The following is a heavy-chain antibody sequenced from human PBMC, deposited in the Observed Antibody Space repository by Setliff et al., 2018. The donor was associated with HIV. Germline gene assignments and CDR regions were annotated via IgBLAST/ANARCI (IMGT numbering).Heavy chain of an antibody. D-gene: IGHD1-26*01. J-gene: IGHJ3*02. CDR2: INHSGST. V-gene: IGHV4-34*01. Sequence: PSETLSLTCAVYGGSFSGYYWSWIRQPPGKGLEWIGEINHSGSTNYNPSLKSRVTISVDTSKNQFSLKLSSVTAADTAVYYCARGCGRGAPYGFDIWGQGTMVTVS. CDR3: ARGCGRGAPYGFDI. CDR1: GGSFSGYY.